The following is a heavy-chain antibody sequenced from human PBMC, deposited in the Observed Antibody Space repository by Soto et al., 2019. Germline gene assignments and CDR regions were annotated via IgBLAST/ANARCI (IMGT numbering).Heavy chain of an antibody. CDR1: GGTFSSYP. D-gene: IGHD5-18*01. V-gene: IGHV1-69*04. J-gene: IGHJ4*02. Sequence: QVQLMQSGAEVKKPGSSVMVSCKASGGTFSSYPISWVRQAPGQGLEWMGRIVPILGMANYGQKFQGRVTITADKSTGTAYMELGSLTSEDTALYYCAREAVDTAMIGYFDSWGPGTLVTVSS. CDR2: IVPILGMA. CDR3: AREAVDTAMIGYFDS.